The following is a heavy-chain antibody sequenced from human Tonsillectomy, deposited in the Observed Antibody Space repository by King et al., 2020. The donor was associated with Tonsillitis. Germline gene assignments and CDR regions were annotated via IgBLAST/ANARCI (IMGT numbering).Heavy chain of an antibody. J-gene: IGHJ6*02. D-gene: IGHD6-13*01. Sequence: QLVKSGGGVVQPGGSLRLSCAASGFTFSSYGMHWVRQAPGKGLEWVAFIRYDGSNKYYADSVKGRFTIYRDNSKNTLYLQMNSLRAEEPAVYYCAKDSPSSCPGFSRSCGLRRNYSCYGIDVWGQGTAVTVSS. CDR1: GFTFSSYG. CDR3: AKDSPSSCPGFSRSCGLRRNYSCYGIDV. V-gene: IGHV3-30*02. CDR2: IRYDGSNK.